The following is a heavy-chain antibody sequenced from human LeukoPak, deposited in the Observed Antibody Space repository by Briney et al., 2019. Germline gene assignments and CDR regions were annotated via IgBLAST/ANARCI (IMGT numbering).Heavy chain of an antibody. CDR1: GYTFTSYG. CDR2: ISAYNGNT. D-gene: IGHD6-13*01. CDR3: ARDQSAAGTGFDP. V-gene: IGHV1-18*01. J-gene: IGHJ5*02. Sequence: ASVKVPCKASGYTFTSYGISWVRQAPGQGLEWMGWISAYNGNTNYAQKLQGRVTMTTDTSTSTAYMELRSLRSDDTAAYYCARDQSAAGTGFDPWGQGTLVTVSS.